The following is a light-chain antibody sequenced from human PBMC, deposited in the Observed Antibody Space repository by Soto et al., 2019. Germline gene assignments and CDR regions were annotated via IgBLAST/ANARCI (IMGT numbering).Light chain of an antibody. CDR1: QSVSSTY. Sequence: KQSPAILSVSQGERATLSCRASQSVSSTYLGWYQQKPGQAPRLLMYGASNRATGIPDRFSGSGSGTDFTLTISRLEPEDFAVYYCQQYGSSPLTFGGGTKVDI. CDR3: QQYGSSPLT. J-gene: IGKJ4*01. CDR2: GAS. V-gene: IGKV3-20*01.